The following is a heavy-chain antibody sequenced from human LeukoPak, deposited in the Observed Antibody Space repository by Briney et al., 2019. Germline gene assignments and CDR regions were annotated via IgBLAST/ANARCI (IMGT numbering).Heavy chain of an antibody. V-gene: IGHV3-49*04. D-gene: IGHD2-2*01. CDR1: GFTFGDYA. CDR2: IRSKAYGGTT. Sequence: GGSLRLSCTASGFTFGDYAMSWVRQAPGKGLEWVGFIRSKAYGGTTEYAASVKGRFTISRDNSKNTLYLQMNSLRAEDTAVYYCANLHVVPAAKGDHKTQNWFDPWGQGTLVTVSS. CDR3: ANLHVVPAAKGDHKTQNWFDP. J-gene: IGHJ5*02.